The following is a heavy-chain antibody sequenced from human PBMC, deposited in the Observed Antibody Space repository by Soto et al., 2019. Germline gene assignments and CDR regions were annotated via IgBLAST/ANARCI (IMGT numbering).Heavy chain of an antibody. D-gene: IGHD2-8*01. CDR2: ITEDGSGT. J-gene: IGHJ4*02. Sequence: GGSLRLSCATSGFTFSSYPRRWVRQAPGKGPVWVSRITEDGSGTTYADSVKGRFTVTRDNAKNTMYLQMSGLGAEDTAVYHCVRGTNGWRGMDYWGQGTLVTVSS. V-gene: IGHV3-74*01. CDR1: GFTFSSYP. CDR3: VRGTNGWRGMDY.